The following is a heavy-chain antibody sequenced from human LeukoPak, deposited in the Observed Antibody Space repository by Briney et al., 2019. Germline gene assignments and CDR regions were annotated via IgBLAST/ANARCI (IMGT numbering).Heavy chain of an antibody. CDR1: GGSFSDYY. J-gene: IGHJ4*02. D-gene: IGHD3-22*01. Sequence: SETLSLTCAVYGGSFSDYYWSWIRQPPGKGLEWIGEINHSGSTNYNPSLKSRVTISVDTSKNQFSLKLSSVTAADTAVYYCARGRGLTMIVVGDYWGQGTLVTVSS. CDR3: ARGRGLTMIVVGDY. V-gene: IGHV4-34*01. CDR2: INHSGST.